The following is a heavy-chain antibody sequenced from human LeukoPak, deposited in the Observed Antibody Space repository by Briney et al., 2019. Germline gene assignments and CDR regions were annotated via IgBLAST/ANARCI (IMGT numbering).Heavy chain of an antibody. CDR2: ISYDGSNK. Sequence: GGSLRLSCAASGFTFGSYAMHWVRQAPGKGLEWVAVISYDGSNKYYADSVKGRFTISRDNSKNTLFLQMNSLRAEDTAVYYCARDRYCSSTSCYREDAFDIWGQGTMVTVSS. J-gene: IGHJ3*02. CDR1: GFTFGSYA. CDR3: ARDRYCSSTSCYREDAFDI. V-gene: IGHV3-30*01. D-gene: IGHD2-2*01.